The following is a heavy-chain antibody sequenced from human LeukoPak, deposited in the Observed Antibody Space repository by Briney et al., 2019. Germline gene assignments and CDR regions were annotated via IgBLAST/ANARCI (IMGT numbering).Heavy chain of an antibody. V-gene: IGHV3-21*01. Sequence: PGGSLTLSCAASGCTFSSYSMNWVRQAPGKGLEWVSSMSSSSSYIYYADSVKGRFTISRDNAKNSLYLQMNSLRAGDTAVYYCARDYYDSSGYWDYWGQGTLVTVSS. CDR3: ARDYYDSSGYWDY. CDR1: GCTFSSYS. CDR2: MSSSSSYI. J-gene: IGHJ4*02. D-gene: IGHD3-22*01.